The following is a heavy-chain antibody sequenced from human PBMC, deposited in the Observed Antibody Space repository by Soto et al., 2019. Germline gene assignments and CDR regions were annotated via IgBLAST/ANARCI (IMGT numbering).Heavy chain of an antibody. CDR3: ARDRNKLWKNDAFDI. CDR2: IYNSGDT. D-gene: IGHD3-3*01. CDR1: VGSMNSYY. Sequence: QVQLHESGPGLVKPSETLSLTCSVSVGSMNSYYWSWIRQSPGTGLEWLGYIYNSGDTKYNPSLQSRISISVDTTKKHFSLRLTSVTAADTAVYYCARDRNKLWKNDAFDIWGQGTMVTVSS. J-gene: IGHJ3*02. V-gene: IGHV4-59*01.